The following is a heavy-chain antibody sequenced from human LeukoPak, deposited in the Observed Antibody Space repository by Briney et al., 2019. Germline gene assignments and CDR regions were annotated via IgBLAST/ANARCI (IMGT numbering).Heavy chain of an antibody. CDR2: SSSSSSYI. V-gene: IGHV3-21*01. J-gene: IGHJ4*02. CDR1: GFTFSSYS. Sequence: GGSLRLSCAASGFTFSSYSMNWVRQAPGKGLEWVSSSSSSSSYIYYADSVKGRFTISRDNAKNSLYLQMNSLRAEDTAVYYCARDPSYYYDSSGYSSFEYWGQGTLVTVSS. D-gene: IGHD3-22*01. CDR3: ARDPSYYYDSSGYSSFEY.